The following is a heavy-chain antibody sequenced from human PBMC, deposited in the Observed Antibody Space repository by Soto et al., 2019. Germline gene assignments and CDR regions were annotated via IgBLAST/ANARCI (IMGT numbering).Heavy chain of an antibody. J-gene: IGHJ4*02. CDR3: ARRYGGNFDY. Sequence: PSETLSLTCTVSGDSISSGGYYWSWIRQHPGKGLEWIGYIYYSGSTYYNPSLKSRVTMSVDTSKNQFSLKLSSVTAADTAVYYCARRYGGNFDYWGQGTLVTVSS. D-gene: IGHD2-15*01. CDR2: IYYSGST. V-gene: IGHV4-31*03. CDR1: GDSISSGGYY.